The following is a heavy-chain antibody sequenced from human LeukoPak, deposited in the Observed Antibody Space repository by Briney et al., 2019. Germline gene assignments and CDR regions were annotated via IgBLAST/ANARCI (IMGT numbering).Heavy chain of an antibody. CDR1: GFTFSSYA. V-gene: IGHV3-30-3*01. Sequence: GGSLRLSCAASGFTFSSYAMHWVRQAPGKGLEWVAVISYDGSNKYYADSVKGRFTISRDNSKNTLYLQMNSLRAEDTAVYYCAREGAQRGYSYGVMNYYYYYGMDAWGQGTTVTVSS. CDR2: ISYDGSNK. D-gene: IGHD5-18*01. J-gene: IGHJ6*02. CDR3: AREGAQRGYSYGVMNYYYYYGMDA.